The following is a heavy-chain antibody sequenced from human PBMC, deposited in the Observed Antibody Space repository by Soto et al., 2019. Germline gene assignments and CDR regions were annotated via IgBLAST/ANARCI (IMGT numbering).Heavy chain of an antibody. D-gene: IGHD6-13*01. CDR2: IDPSDSYT. CDR1: GYSFTSYW. V-gene: IGHV5-10-1*01. CDR3: ASNSPIAAAGTNYYYGMDV. Sequence: PGESLKLSCKGSGYSFTSYWISWVRQMPGKGLEWMGRIDPSDSYTNYSPSFQGHVTISADKSISTAYLQWSSLKASDTAMYYCASNSPIAAAGTNYYYGMDVWGQGTPVTVSS. J-gene: IGHJ6*02.